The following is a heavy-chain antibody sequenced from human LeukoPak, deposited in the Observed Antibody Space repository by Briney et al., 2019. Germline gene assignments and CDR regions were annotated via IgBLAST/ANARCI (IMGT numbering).Heavy chain of an antibody. Sequence: GGSLRLSCAASGFTFSSYGMHWVRQAPGKGLEWVAFIRYDGSNKYYADSVKGRFTISRDNFKNTLYLQMNSLRAEDTAVYYCEKESTMIRMEGFAFDIWGQGTMVTVSS. D-gene: IGHD3-22*01. V-gene: IGHV3-30*02. CDR1: GFTFSSYG. CDR2: IRYDGSNK. J-gene: IGHJ3*02. CDR3: EKESTMIRMEGFAFDI.